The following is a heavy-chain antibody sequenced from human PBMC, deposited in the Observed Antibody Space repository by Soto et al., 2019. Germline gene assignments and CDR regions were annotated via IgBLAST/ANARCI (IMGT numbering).Heavy chain of an antibody. D-gene: IGHD1-26*01. V-gene: IGHV4-59*11. Sequence: PSETLSLPCPVSGGSMSSHYWSWVRQAPGKGLEWIGHIYYRGSTNYNPSLRSRSTISVDTSKNQFSLKLNSVTTADAAVYYCARDGREASGMDVWGQGTKVTVSS. CDR2: IYYRGST. CDR3: ARDGREASGMDV. CDR1: GGSMSSHY. J-gene: IGHJ6*02.